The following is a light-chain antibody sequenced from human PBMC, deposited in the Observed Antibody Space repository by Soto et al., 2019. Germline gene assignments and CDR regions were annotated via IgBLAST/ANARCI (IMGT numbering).Light chain of an antibody. J-gene: IGKJ1*01. Sequence: EIVLTQSPGTLSLSPGDRATLSCRAGQSVSSNYLAWYQQNPGQAPRLLIYAASIRAPGIPDRFSGSGSGTDFPLTIRRLEPEDFAMYFCHQYGSSPRTFGQGTKVEIK. CDR3: HQYGSSPRT. V-gene: IGKV3-20*01. CDR1: QSVSSNY. CDR2: AAS.